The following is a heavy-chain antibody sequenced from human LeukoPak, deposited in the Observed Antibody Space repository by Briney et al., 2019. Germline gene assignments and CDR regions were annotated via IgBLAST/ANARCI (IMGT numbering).Heavy chain of an antibody. D-gene: IGHD4-23*01. CDR1: GFTFSSYA. V-gene: IGHV3-30*04. Sequence: GGSLRLSCAASGFTFSSYAMHWVRQAPGKGLEWVAVISYDGSNKYYADSVRGRFTFSRDNSKKTLYLQINSLGGEDTAVCSCARECDYGGNSLHFWGQGTLVTVSS. J-gene: IGHJ4*02. CDR3: ARECDYGGNSLHF. CDR2: ISYDGSNK.